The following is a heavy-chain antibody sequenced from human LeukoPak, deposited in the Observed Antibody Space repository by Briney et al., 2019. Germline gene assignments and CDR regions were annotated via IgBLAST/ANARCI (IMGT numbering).Heavy chain of an antibody. J-gene: IGHJ4*02. CDR1: GFTFSSYA. Sequence: GGSLRLSCAASGFTFSSYAMHWVRQAPGKGLEYVSAISSNGGSTYYANSVKGRFTISRDNSKNTLYLQMGSLRAEDMAVYYCARARYDFWSGYYNLRGFDYWGQGTLVTVSS. V-gene: IGHV3-64*01. CDR2: ISSNGGST. CDR3: ARARYDFWSGYYNLRGFDY. D-gene: IGHD3-3*01.